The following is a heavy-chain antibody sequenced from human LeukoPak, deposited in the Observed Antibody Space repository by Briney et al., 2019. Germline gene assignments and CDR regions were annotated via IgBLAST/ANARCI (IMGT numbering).Heavy chain of an antibody. D-gene: IGHD2-21*02. J-gene: IGHJ3*02. CDR3: ARPNCGGDCVNDAFDI. CDR2: IYPGDSDT. Sequence: GESLKISCKGSGYSFTSYWIGWVRQMPGKGLEWMGNIYPGDSDTRYSPSFQGQVTISADKSISTAYLQWSSLKASDTAMYYCARPNCGGDCVNDAFDIWGQGTMVTVSS. CDR1: GYSFTSYW. V-gene: IGHV5-51*01.